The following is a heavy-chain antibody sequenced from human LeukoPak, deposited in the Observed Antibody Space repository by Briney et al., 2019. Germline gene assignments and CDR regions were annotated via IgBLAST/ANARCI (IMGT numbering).Heavy chain of an antibody. CDR2: IIPIFGTA. CDR1: GGTFSSYA. J-gene: IGHJ4*02. Sequence: SVNLSFKGSGGTFSSYAISWVRQPPGQGLEWMGRIIPIFGTANNAHKFQGRVTITTDESTSTAYMELRSLRSEDTAVYYCARDAAGDGGATGYWGQGTLVTVSS. D-gene: IGHD1-26*01. CDR3: ARDAAGDGGATGY. V-gene: IGHV1-69*05.